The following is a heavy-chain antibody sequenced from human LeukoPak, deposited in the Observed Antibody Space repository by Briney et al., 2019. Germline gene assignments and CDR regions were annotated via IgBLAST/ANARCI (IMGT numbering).Heavy chain of an antibody. D-gene: IGHD5-12*01. CDR3: ASRATVANIYFDY. J-gene: IGHJ4*02. V-gene: IGHV4-38-2*02. CDR2: IYSTGST. CDR1: GYNINSGYC. Sequence: SETLSLTCSVSGYNINSGYCWAWFRQPPGEGLEWIGSIYSTGSTYVSRSLRSRVTVSTDPSRNQYSLRLRSVTAAGTAVYFCASRATVANIYFDYWGQGNVVTVSS.